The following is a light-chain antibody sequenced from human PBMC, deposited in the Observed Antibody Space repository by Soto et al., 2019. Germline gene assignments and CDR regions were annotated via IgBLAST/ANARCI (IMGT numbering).Light chain of an antibody. J-gene: IGKJ1*01. V-gene: IGKV1-39*01. CDR3: QQSYCTPWT. CDR1: HSFSIY. Sequence: DIQMTQSPSYLSASVGDRVTITCRTSHSFSIYLNWYQQKPGKAPNLLIYAASSLGSGVPSRCSGSGSGTDFTLIISSLQPEDIATYYCQQSYCTPWTFGQGTKVEIK. CDR2: AAS.